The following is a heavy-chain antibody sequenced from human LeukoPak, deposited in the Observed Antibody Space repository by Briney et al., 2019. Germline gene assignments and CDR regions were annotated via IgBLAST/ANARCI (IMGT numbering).Heavy chain of an antibody. D-gene: IGHD5-24*01. J-gene: IGHJ4*02. CDR2: IHDSGST. Sequence: SETLSLTCTVSGGSISNYYWSWIRQSPEKGLEWIGYIHDSGSTNYNPSLKSRVTISVDTSKNQFTLKLSSVTAADTAVYYCARLVAAAGRYLQFFYWGQGTLVTVSS. V-gene: IGHV4-59*08. CDR1: GGSISNYY. CDR3: ARLVAAAGRYLQFFY.